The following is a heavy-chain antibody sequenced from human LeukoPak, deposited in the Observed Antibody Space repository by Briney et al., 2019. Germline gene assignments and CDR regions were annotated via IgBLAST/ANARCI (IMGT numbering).Heavy chain of an antibody. D-gene: IGHD3-3*01. CDR2: IYTSGST. V-gene: IGHV4-4*07. CDR1: GGSISSYY. J-gene: IGHJ4*02. Sequence: PSETLSLTCTVSGGSISSYYWSWIRQPAGKGLEWIGRIYTSGSTNYNPSLKSRVTISVDTSKNQFSLMLSSVTAADTAVYYCAREGASDYDFWSGYYFDYWGQGTLVTVSS. CDR3: AREGASDYDFWSGYYFDY.